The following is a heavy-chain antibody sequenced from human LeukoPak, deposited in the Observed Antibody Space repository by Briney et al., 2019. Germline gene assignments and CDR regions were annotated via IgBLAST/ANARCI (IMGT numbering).Heavy chain of an antibody. Sequence: GGSLRLSCAASGFTFSSYWMHWVRQAPGKGLVWVSRINSDGSSTSYADSVKGRFTISRDNAKNTLYLQMNSLRAEDTAVYYCARADYGAPGNYWGQGTLVTVSS. CDR3: ARADYGAPGNY. D-gene: IGHD4-17*01. CDR1: GFTFSSYW. J-gene: IGHJ4*02. V-gene: IGHV3-74*01. CDR2: INSDGSST.